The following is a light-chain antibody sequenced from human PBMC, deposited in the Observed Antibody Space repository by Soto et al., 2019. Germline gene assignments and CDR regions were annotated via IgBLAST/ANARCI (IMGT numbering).Light chain of an antibody. J-gene: IGKJ2*01. Sequence: EIVLTQSPGTLSLSPGERATLSCRASQSVSGTNLAWYQQKPGQAPSLLIYGASNRATGIPDRFSGSGSGTDFTLNISRLEPDDFAVYYCQQYGTSPMYTFGQGTKLEI. CDR3: QQYGTSPMYT. CDR2: GAS. V-gene: IGKV3-20*01. CDR1: QSVSGTN.